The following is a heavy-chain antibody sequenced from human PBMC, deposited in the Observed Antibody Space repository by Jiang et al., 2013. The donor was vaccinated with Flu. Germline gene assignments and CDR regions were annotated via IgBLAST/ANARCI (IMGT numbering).Heavy chain of an antibody. CDR2: IYWDDDK. J-gene: IGHJ6*02. CDR1: GFSLTTRGVS. CDR3: AYTSGIPLERDYYFYGMDV. V-gene: IGHV2-5*02. D-gene: IGHD1-1*01. Sequence: LTLTCAFSGFSLTTRGVSVGWIRQPPGKALEWLALIYWDDDKRYSTSLRSRLTITKDTSKNPVVLTMTNMDPVDTATYYCAYTSGIPLERDYYFYGMDVWGQGTTVTVSS.